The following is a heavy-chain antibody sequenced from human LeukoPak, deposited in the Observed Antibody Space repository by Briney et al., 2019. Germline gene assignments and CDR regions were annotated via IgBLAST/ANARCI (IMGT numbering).Heavy chain of an antibody. V-gene: IGHV3-66*01. CDR2: IYSSGGT. CDR3: ARDSSVTTVDY. D-gene: IGHD4-17*01. J-gene: IGHJ4*02. CDR1: GLIISCNY. Sequence: GGSLRLSCVASGLIISCNYMTWVRQAPGKGLEWVAVIYSSGGTYYADSVKGRFTISRDNSKNTLYLQMNSLRAEDTAVYYCARDSSVTTVDYWGQGPLVTVSS.